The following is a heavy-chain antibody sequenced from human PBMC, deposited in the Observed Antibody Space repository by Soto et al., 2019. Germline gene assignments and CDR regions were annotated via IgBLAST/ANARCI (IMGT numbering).Heavy chain of an antibody. V-gene: IGHV3-23*01. J-gene: IGHJ1*01. Sequence: GGSLRLSCAASGFTFSSYAMSWVRQAPGKGLEWVSAISGSGGSTYYADSVKGRFTISRDNSKNTLYLQMNSLRAEDTAVYYCAKDRYCSGGSCHSAEYFQHWGQGTLVTVSS. CDR2: ISGSGGST. CDR1: GFTFSSYA. D-gene: IGHD2-15*01. CDR3: AKDRYCSGGSCHSAEYFQH.